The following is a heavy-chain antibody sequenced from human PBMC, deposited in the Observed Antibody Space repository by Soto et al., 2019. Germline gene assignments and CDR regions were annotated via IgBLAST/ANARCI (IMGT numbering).Heavy chain of an antibody. CDR1: GYTFTSYD. Sequence: QVQLVQSGAEVKKPGASVKVSCKASGYTFTSYDITWVRQATGQGLEWMGWMNPNSGNTGYAQKFQGRVTMTRNTSISTAYMELSSLRSEDTAVYYCARAPNFVPADAFYIWGQGTIVTVSS. CDR2: MNPNSGNT. J-gene: IGHJ3*02. V-gene: IGHV1-8*01. CDR3: ARAPNFVPADAFYI. D-gene: IGHD2-8*01.